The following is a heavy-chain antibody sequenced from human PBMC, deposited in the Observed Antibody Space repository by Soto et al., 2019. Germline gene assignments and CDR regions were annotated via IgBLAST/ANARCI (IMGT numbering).Heavy chain of an antibody. Sequence: EVQLVESGGGLVQPGGSLRLACAASGFTVSSNYMSWVRQAPGKGLEWVSVIYSGGSTYYADSVKGRFTSSRDNSNNTLYLHMNSLRAADTAVYYCARDHYPDYWGQGTMVTVSA. D-gene: IGHD3-10*01. CDR2: IYSGGST. CDR3: ARDHYPDY. CDR1: GFTVSSNY. J-gene: IGHJ4*02. V-gene: IGHV3-66*01.